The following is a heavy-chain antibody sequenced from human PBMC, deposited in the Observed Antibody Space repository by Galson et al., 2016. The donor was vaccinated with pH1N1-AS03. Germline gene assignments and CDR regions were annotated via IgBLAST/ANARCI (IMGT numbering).Heavy chain of an antibody. Sequence: SVKVSCKASGYTFTTYGISWVRQAPGQGLEWMGWISAYYGDTHFAHKFQERVTLTRDTSTATAYMELRNLRSDDPAVYYCVRESEISGVAFSNYWGQGTLVTVSS. D-gene: IGHD3-3*01. V-gene: IGHV1-18*01. CDR3: VRESEISGVAFSNY. CDR2: ISAYYGDT. CDR1: GYTFTTYG. J-gene: IGHJ4*02.